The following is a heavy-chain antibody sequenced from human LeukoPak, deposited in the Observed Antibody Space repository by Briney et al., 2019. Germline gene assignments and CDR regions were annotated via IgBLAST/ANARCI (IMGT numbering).Heavy chain of an antibody. Sequence: PSETLSLTCTVSGGSISINSSYWGWLRHPPGKGLEWIGTTYNSWRNYYNPSRKSRVTISADTSKNHFSLKLTSVPAAAAALYSCARFSGYIYGYDYWGQGGLVTVSS. CDR3: ARFSGYIYGYDY. CDR1: GGSISINSSY. V-gene: IGHV4-39*02. J-gene: IGHJ4*02. CDR2: TYNSWRN. D-gene: IGHD5-18*01.